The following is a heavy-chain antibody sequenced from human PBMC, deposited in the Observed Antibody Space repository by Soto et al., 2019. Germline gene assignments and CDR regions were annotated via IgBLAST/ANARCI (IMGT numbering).Heavy chain of an antibody. V-gene: IGHV3-33*01. CDR3: ARGPGTSYFDY. CDR2: IWSGGSNE. Sequence: QVQLVESGGGVVQPGRSLRLSCAASGFTFSSYGMHWVRQAPGKGLEWVAVIWSGGSNENYADSVKGRFTISRGNSKNMLYLQMNSLRAEDTAVYYCARGPGTSYFDYWGQGSLVTVSS. D-gene: IGHD2-2*01. CDR1: GFTFSSYG. J-gene: IGHJ4*02.